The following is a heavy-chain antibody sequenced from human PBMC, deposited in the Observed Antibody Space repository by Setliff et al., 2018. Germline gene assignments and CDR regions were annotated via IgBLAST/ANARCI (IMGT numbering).Heavy chain of an antibody. Sequence: SETLSLTCTVSGGSISSGTYYWTWIRQPAGKGLEWIGHIYTSGSTKYNPSLQSRVTISADTSKNQFSLNKTSVTAADTAVYYCARVYNWNYVARWFDPWGQGTLVTSPQ. J-gene: IGHJ5*02. CDR3: ARVYNWNYVARWFDP. V-gene: IGHV4-61*09. CDR2: IYTSGST. D-gene: IGHD1-7*01. CDR1: GGSISSGTYY.